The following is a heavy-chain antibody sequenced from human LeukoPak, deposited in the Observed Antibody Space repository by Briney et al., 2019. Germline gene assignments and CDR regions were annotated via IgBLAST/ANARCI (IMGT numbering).Heavy chain of an antibody. D-gene: IGHD3-22*01. CDR2: INTNTGNP. J-gene: IGHJ4*02. CDR1: GYTFTSYA. V-gene: IGHV7-4-1*02. Sequence: ASVKVSCKASGYTFTSYAMNWVRQAPGQGLEWMGWINTNTGNPTYAQGFTGRFVFSLDTSVSTAYLQISSLKAEDTAVYYCARGDSSGYYYLFDYWGQGTLVTVSS. CDR3: ARGDSSGYYYLFDY.